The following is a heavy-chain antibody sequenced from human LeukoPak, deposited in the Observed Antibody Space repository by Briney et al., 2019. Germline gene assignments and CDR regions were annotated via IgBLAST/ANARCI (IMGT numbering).Heavy chain of an antibody. V-gene: IGHV3-21*04. CDR3: ASRSSGYYYDY. J-gene: IGHJ4*02. D-gene: IGHD3-22*01. CDR2: ISSSSSYI. CDR1: GFTFSSYW. Sequence: MAGGSLRLSCAASGFTFSSYWMHWVRQAPGKGLEWVSSISSSSSYIYYADSVKGRFTISRDNAENSLYLQMNSLRAEDTAVYYCASRSSGYYYDYWGLGTLVTVSS.